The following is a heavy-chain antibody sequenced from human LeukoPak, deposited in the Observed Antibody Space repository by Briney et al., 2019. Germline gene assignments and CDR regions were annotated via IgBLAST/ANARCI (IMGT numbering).Heavy chain of an antibody. CDR1: GFIFSTYG. Sequence: PGGSLRLSCAASGFIFSTYGMHWVRQAPGKGLEWVAFIRYDGTNEYYKDSVKGRFTISRDNSNNILYLQMSSLRVEDTAVYYCAKGDTSTWYNVDYWGQGILVTASS. D-gene: IGHD6-13*01. J-gene: IGHJ4*02. CDR2: IRYDGTNE. CDR3: AKGDTSTWYNVDY. V-gene: IGHV3-30*02.